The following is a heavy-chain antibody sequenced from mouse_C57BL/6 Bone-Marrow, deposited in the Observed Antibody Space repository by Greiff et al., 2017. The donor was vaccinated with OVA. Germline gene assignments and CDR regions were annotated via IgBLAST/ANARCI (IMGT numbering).Heavy chain of an antibody. D-gene: IGHD1-1*01. V-gene: IGHV1-82*01. CDR1: GYAFSSSW. Sequence: VHLVESGPELVKPGASVKISCKASGYAFSSSWMNWVKQRPGKGLEWIGRIYPGDGDTNYNGKFKGKATLTADKSSSTAYMQLSSLTSEDSAVYFCARRIYYYGSTYYYAMDYWGQGTSVTVSS. CDR3: ARRIYYYGSTYYYAMDY. CDR2: IYPGDGDT. J-gene: IGHJ4*01.